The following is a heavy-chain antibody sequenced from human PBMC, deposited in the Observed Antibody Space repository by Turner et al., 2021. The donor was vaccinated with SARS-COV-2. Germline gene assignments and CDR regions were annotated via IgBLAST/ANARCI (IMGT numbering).Heavy chain of an antibody. CDR2: IIPILGIP. CDR1: GGTFSSYA. V-gene: IGHV1-69*10. J-gene: IGHJ4*02. D-gene: IGHD2-2*01. CDR3: ARDAPHCTSTSCYVN. Sequence: QFQLVQSGGEANKPGSSVKVACKASGGTFSSYAISCGRQAPGQGLEWMGGIIPILGIPNYAQKFQGIVTITADKYTSTAYMELSSMRSEDTAVYYCARDAPHCTSTSCYVNWGQGTLVTVSS.